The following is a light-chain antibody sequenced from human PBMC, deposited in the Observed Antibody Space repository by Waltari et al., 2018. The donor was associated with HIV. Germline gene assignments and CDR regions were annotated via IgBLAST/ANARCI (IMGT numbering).Light chain of an antibody. V-gene: IGLV2-14*01. Sequence: QSALTQPASVSGSPGQSITISCTGTSSDVGLYNYVSCYQQHPGKAPKLMIYEVSNRPSGVANRFSGSKSGNTASLTISGLQAEDEADYYCSSYTGSSTLYVFGTGTKVTVL. CDR3: SSYTGSSTLYV. CDR2: EVS. J-gene: IGLJ1*01. CDR1: SSDVGLYNY.